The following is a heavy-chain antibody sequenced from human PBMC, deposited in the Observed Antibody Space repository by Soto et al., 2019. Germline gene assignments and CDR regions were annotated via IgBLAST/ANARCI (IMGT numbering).Heavy chain of an antibody. CDR2: IIPILGIA. J-gene: IGHJ6*03. CDR3: AGGAVVVPAAMPPYYYYYMDV. D-gene: IGHD2-2*01. Sequence: ASVKVSCKASGGTFSSYTISWVRQAPGQGLEWMGRIIPILGIANYAQKFQGRVTITADKSTSTAYMELSSLRSEDTAVYYCAGGAVVVPAAMPPYYYYYMDVWGKGTTVTVSS. CDR1: GGTFSSYT. V-gene: IGHV1-69*02.